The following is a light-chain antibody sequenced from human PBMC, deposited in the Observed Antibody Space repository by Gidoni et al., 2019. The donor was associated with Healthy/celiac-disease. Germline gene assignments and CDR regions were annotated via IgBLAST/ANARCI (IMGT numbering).Light chain of an antibody. CDR1: SSDVGGYNY. Sequence: QSALTQPASVSGSLGPSITISCTGTSSDVGGYNYVSWYQQHPGKAPKLMIYDVSKRPSGVSNRFSGSKSGNTASLTISGLQAEDEADYYCSSYTSSSISYVFGTGTKVTVL. CDR3: SSYTSSSISYV. V-gene: IGLV2-14*03. J-gene: IGLJ1*01. CDR2: DVS.